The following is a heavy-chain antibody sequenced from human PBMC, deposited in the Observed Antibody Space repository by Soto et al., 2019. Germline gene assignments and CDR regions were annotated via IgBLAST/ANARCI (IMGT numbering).Heavy chain of an antibody. Sequence: ASVKVSCKASGYTFSAYPMHWVRQAPGQRLEWMGWINTGNGNTNYSQKLQGRVTMTTDTSARTAYMELSSLRSDDTAVYYCARDHVNGDYFDDWGQGTLVTVSS. D-gene: IGHD4-17*01. J-gene: IGHJ4*02. CDR1: GYTFSAYP. V-gene: IGHV1-3*04. CDR3: ARDHVNGDYFDD. CDR2: INTGNGNT.